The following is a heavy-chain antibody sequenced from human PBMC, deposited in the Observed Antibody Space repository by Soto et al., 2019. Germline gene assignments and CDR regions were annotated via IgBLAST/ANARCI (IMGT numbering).Heavy chain of an antibody. Sequence: ASVKVSCKTSGYPFTSYDINWVRQATGQGLEWMGWMNPNSGNTGSARKFQGGVTMTRDTSTSTAYMELSSLSSEDTGVYYCARTWGSIDYWGRGTLVTV. CDR3: ARTWGSIDY. CDR1: GYPFTSYD. J-gene: IGHJ4*02. D-gene: IGHD3-16*01. V-gene: IGHV1-8*01. CDR2: MNPNSGNT.